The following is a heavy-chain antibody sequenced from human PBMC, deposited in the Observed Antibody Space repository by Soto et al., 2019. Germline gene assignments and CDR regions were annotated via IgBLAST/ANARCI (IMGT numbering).Heavy chain of an antibody. CDR1: GGSVTNSSYY. J-gene: IGHJ4*02. CDR2: VYYRGRS. Sequence: LSLTCTVSGGSVTNSSYYWGWIRHSPGKGLEWIGSVYYRGRSYSKSSVKSRVTISVDTSKNRFSLSLNSVTASDTAVYFCVSQRTTVPTQAYFDYWGPGALVTVSS. D-gene: IGHD4-17*01. CDR3: VSQRTTVPTQAYFDY. V-gene: IGHV4-39*01.